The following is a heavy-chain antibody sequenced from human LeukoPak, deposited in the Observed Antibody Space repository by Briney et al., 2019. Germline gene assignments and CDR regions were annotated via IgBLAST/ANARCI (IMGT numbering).Heavy chain of an antibody. CDR1: GFTFSSYW. Sequence: GGSLRLSCAASGFTFSSYWMHWVRQAPGKGLVWVSRIDNDGSSTVYADSVKDRFTISRDNSKNTLYLQMNSLRAEDTAVYYCAKDALGYSSGWGGYWGQGTLVTVSS. CDR2: IDNDGSST. J-gene: IGHJ4*02. V-gene: IGHV3-74*01. CDR3: AKDALGYSSGWGGY. D-gene: IGHD6-19*01.